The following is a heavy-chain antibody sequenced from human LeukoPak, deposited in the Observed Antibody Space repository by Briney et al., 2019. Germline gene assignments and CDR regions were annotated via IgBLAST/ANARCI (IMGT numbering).Heavy chain of an antibody. CDR1: GFAFSGYG. CDR3: AKDLRRNGRGGFDS. CDR2: VSNDGNDE. V-gene: IGHV3-30*18. Sequence: GGSLRLSCVGSGFAFSGYGLHWVHQAPGEGLKWVAGVSNDGNDEYYAESVKGRFTISRDNSKNTLHLHMNSLRPGDTAMYYCAKDLRRNGRGGFDSWGQGTPVTVSS. J-gene: IGHJ4*02. D-gene: IGHD3-10*01.